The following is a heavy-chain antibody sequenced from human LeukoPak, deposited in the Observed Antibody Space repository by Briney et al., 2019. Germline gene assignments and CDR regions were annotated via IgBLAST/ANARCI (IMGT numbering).Heavy chain of an antibody. CDR2: INPSGGST. CDR1: GYTFTSYY. CDR3: ARSFTSSGVLPAAMEY. V-gene: IGHV1-46*01. J-gene: IGHJ4*02. Sequence: ASVKVSCKASGYTFTSYYMHWVRQAPGQGLEWMGIINPSGGSTSYAQKFQGRVTMTRDTPTSTVYMELSSLRSEDTAVYYCARSFTSSGVLPAAMEYWGQGTLVTVSS. D-gene: IGHD2-2*01.